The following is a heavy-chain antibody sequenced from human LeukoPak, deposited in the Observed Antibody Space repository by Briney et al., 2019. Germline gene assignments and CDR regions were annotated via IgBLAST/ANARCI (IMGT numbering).Heavy chain of an antibody. CDR3: ARGLRGYSGTRFDY. D-gene: IGHD5-12*01. J-gene: IGHJ4*02. CDR2: INHSGST. CDR1: GGSFSGYY. V-gene: IGHV4-34*01. Sequence: SETLSLTCAVYGGSFSGYYWSWIRQPPGKGLEWIGEINHSGSTNYNPSLKSRVTISVDTSKNQFSLKLSSVTAADTAVYYRARGLRGYSGTRFDYWGQGTLVTVSS.